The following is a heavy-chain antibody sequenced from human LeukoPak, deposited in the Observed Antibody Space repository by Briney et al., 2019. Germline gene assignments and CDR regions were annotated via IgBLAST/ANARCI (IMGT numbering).Heavy chain of an antibody. CDR2: INHSGST. Sequence: SETLSLTCAVYGGSFSGYYWSWIRQPPGKGLEWIGEINHSGSTNYNPSLKSRVTISVDTSKNQFSLKLSSVTAADTAVYYCARHSLFEYSSRPYYFDYWGQGALVTVSS. CDR3: ARHSLFEYSSRPYYFDY. V-gene: IGHV4-34*01. J-gene: IGHJ4*02. CDR1: GGSFSGYY. D-gene: IGHD6-13*01.